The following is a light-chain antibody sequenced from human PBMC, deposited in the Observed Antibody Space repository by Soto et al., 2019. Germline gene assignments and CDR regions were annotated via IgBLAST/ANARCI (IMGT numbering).Light chain of an antibody. Sequence: QSVLTQPPSASGSLGQSVTISCTGTSSDVGGYNYVSWHQQHPGKAPKVMIYEVTKRPPGVPDRFSGSKSGNTASLTVSGLQAEDEADYYCSSFAGSGNPVLLGGGTKLTVL. CDR2: EVT. V-gene: IGLV2-8*01. CDR1: SSDVGGYNY. CDR3: SSFAGSGNPVL. J-gene: IGLJ2*01.